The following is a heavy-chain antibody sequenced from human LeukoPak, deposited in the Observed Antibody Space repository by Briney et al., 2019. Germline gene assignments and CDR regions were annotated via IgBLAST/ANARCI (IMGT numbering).Heavy chain of an antibody. Sequence: GSLRLSCAASGFTFSSYSMNWVRQAPGKGLEWVSSISSSSSYICYADSVKGRFTISRDNAKNSLYLQMNSLRAEDTAVYYCARDVGATTRGAFDYWGQGTLVTVSS. CDR3: ARDVGATTRGAFDY. CDR2: ISSSSSYI. CDR1: GFTFSSYS. V-gene: IGHV3-21*01. J-gene: IGHJ4*02. D-gene: IGHD1-26*01.